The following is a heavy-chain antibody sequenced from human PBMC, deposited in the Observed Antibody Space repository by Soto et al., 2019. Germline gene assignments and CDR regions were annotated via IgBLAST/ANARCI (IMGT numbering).Heavy chain of an antibody. CDR2: IIGSGAIT. CDR1: EFTFNSYA. CDR3: AKDARDTGGNSGIDY. Sequence: GGSLRLSCVASEFTFNSYAMSWVRQAPGMGLEWVSSIIGSGAITYYADSVKGRFIISRDNSKSTLYLQMNSLRVEDTALYYCAKDARDTGGNSGIDYWGQGTLVTVSS. D-gene: IGHD2-21*02. V-gene: IGHV3-23*01. J-gene: IGHJ4*02.